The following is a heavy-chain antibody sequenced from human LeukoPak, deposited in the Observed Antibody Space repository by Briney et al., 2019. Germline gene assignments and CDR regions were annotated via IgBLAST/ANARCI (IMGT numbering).Heavy chain of an antibody. J-gene: IGHJ3*02. V-gene: IGHV4-4*07. CDR1: GGSISGYY. CDR3: ARDFLDGDNAFDI. CDR2: IYSSGNA. D-gene: IGHD3/OR15-3a*01. Sequence: SETLSLTYAVSGGSISGYYWTWVRQSAGRGLEWIGRIYSSGNANYNPSLKSRVTMSVDTSKNQFSLKLTSVTAADTAVYYCARDFLDGDNAFDIWGQGTMVTVSS.